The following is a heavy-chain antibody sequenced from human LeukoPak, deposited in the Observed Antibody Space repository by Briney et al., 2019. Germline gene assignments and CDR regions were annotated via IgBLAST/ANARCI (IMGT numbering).Heavy chain of an antibody. CDR2: IYTSGST. J-gene: IGHJ4*02. CDR1: GGSISSSSYY. Sequence: SETLSLTCTVSGGSISSSSYYWSWIRQPAGKGLEWIGRIYTSGSTNYNPSLKSRVTMSVDTSKNQFSLKLSSVTAADTAVYYCARELWFGELFFDYWGQGTLVTVSS. V-gene: IGHV4-61*02. D-gene: IGHD3-10*01. CDR3: ARELWFGELFFDY.